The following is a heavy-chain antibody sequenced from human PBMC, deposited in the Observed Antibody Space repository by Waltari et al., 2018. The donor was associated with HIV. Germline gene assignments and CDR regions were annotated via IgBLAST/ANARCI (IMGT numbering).Heavy chain of an antibody. J-gene: IGHJ6*02. CDR2: INVGNYNT. CDR3: AREYDFWSGGYHYYGMDV. D-gene: IGHD3-3*01. CDR1: GSTFISYA. Sequence: QVQLVQSGAVVKKPGASVSISCETSGSTFISYALHWVRQAPGQRPEWMGWINVGNYNTKYSQKFQDRVTITGDTSASTGYLDLSSLTSEDTAVYFCAREYDFWSGGYHYYGMDVWGQGTTVTVSS. V-gene: IGHV1-3*01.